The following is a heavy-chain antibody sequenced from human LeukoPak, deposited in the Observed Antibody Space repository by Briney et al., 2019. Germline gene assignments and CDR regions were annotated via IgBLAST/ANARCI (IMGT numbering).Heavy chain of an antibody. CDR3: AKGGWIPYHFDY. D-gene: IGHD6-19*01. J-gene: IGHJ4*02. V-gene: IGHV4-59*01. CDR2: IYYSGST. CDR1: GGSISSYY. Sequence: SETLSLTCTASGGSISSYYWSWIRQPPGKGLEWIGYIYYSGSTNYNPSLKSRVTISVDTSKNQFSLKLSSVTAADTAVYYCAKGGWIPYHFDYWGQGSLVTVSS.